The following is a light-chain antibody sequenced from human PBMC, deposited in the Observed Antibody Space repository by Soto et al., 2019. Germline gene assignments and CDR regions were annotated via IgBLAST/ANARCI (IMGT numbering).Light chain of an antibody. V-gene: IGKV3-20*01. Sequence: EIVLTQSPGTLSLSPGERATLTCRASQSVSDMYLAWYQHKPGQAPRLLIYASNRATGIPDRFSGSGSGTDFTLTINRLEPDDFAVSYSQHYGTSALFGPGTKVEIK. J-gene: IGKJ3*01. CDR3: QHYGTSAL. CDR1: QSVSDMY. CDR2: AS.